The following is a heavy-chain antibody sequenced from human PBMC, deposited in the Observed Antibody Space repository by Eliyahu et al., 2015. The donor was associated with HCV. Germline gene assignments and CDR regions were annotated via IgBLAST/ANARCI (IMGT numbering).Heavy chain of an antibody. CDR1: GGSITNNY. V-gene: IGHV4-59*01. CDR3: ARDSRVFEY. Sequence: QVQLQESGPGLVKPSETLSLTCTVXGGSITNNYWTWMRQPPGKGLEWIGYVYYTGSTQYNPALKSRVTISVDTSKNQFSLRLNSVTAADTAVYYCARDSRVFEYWGQGTLVTVSS. CDR2: VYYTGST. J-gene: IGHJ4*02.